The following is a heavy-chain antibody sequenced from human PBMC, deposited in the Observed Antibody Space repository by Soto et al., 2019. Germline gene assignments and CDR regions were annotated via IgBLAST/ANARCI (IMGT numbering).Heavy chain of an antibody. CDR3: AKGDGRIVPRHFDY. D-gene: IGHD1-26*01. Sequence: LRLSCVASGFSFSDYHMSWIRQAPGKGLEWISYISGASYSRYYADSVKGRFTISRDNAKNLVYLQMSNLRVDDTAVYYCAKGDGRIVPRHFDYWGQGTLVTVSS. CDR1: GFSFSDYH. V-gene: IGHV3-11*01. CDR2: ISGASYSR. J-gene: IGHJ4*02.